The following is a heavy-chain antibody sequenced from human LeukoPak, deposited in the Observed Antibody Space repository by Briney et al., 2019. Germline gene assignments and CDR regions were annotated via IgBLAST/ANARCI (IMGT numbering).Heavy chain of an antibody. Sequence: ASVKVSFKASGGTFSSYAISWVRQAPGQGLEWMGGIIPIFGTANYAQKFQGRVTITTDESTSTAYMELSSLRSEDTAVYYCARAAQQLVLGFFDYWGQGTLVTVSS. D-gene: IGHD6-13*01. CDR2: IIPIFGTA. CDR1: GGTFSSYA. CDR3: ARAAQQLVLGFFDY. J-gene: IGHJ4*02. V-gene: IGHV1-69*05.